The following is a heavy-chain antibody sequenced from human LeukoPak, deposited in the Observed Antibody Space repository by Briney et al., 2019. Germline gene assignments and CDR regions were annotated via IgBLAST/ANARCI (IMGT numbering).Heavy chain of an antibody. Sequence: PGGSLRLSCAASGFTFSSYAMSWVRQAPGKGLEWVSAISGSGGSTYYADSVKGRFTISRDNSKNTLYLQMNSLRAEDTAVYYCAKDVAYCGGDCYPRPIFDYWGQGTLVTVSS. CDR1: GFTFSSYA. J-gene: IGHJ4*02. CDR2: ISGSGGST. V-gene: IGHV3-23*01. CDR3: AKDVAYCGGDCYPRPIFDY. D-gene: IGHD2-21*02.